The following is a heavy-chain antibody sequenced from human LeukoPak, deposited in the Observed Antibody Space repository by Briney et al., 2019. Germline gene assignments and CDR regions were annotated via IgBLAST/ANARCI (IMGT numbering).Heavy chain of an antibody. CDR1: GFSYSSNW. D-gene: IGHD3-9*01. CDR3: VSASAGRHPPYF. V-gene: IGHV3-7*01. CDR2: IRPDGGHP. J-gene: IGHJ4*02. Sequence: GGSRRLSCAVRGFSYSSNWMSGGGQAPGKGREGGAKIRPDGGHPAYADSVERRSTLSTHHAKNTLYLYMHTLRAEATAVYYCVSASAGRHPPYFWGQGTLLTVSS.